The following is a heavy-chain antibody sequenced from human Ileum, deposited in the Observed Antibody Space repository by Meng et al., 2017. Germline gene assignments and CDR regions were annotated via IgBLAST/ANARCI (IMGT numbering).Heavy chain of an antibody. CDR3: AKGIYTFDY. D-gene: IGHD2-21*01. CDR2: IYQSGGTT. Sequence: GESLKISCVVSGFSFSDHGMTWVRQAPGKGLEWVSTIYQSGGTTYYADSVKGRFTVSRDNSKNTLYLQLNNLRTEDTAVYYCAKGIYTFDYWGQGTLVTVSS. V-gene: IGHV3-23*01. CDR1: GFSFSDHG. J-gene: IGHJ4*02.